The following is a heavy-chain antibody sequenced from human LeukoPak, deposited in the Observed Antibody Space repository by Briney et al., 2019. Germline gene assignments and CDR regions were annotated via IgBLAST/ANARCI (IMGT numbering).Heavy chain of an antibody. J-gene: IGHJ4*02. CDR3: VRDRAAGTANKIDY. V-gene: IGHV1-18*01. Sequence: ASVKVSCKASGYTFTSYGISWVRQAPGQGLEWMGWISAYNGNTNYAQKLQGRVTMTTDTSTSTAYMELRSLRSDDTAVYYCVRDRAAGTANKIDYWGQGTLVTVSS. CDR1: GYTFTSYG. CDR2: ISAYNGNT. D-gene: IGHD6-13*01.